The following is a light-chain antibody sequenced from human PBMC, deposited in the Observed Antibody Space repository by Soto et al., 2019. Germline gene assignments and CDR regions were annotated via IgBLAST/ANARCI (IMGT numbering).Light chain of an antibody. Sequence: DIHMTQSPSTLSAFVGDRVTITCRASQSISSWLAWYQQKPGKAPKRLIYAASRLQSGVPSRFSAGGSGTEFILTISSLQPEDFTTYYCLQHKDYPYTFGQGTKVDIK. CDR1: QSISSW. CDR2: AAS. J-gene: IGKJ2*01. V-gene: IGKV1-5*01. CDR3: LQHKDYPYT.